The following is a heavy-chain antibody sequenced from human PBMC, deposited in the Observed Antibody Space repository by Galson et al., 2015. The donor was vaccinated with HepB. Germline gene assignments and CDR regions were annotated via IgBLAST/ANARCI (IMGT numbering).Heavy chain of an antibody. CDR2: IYPGDSDT. CDR3: ARHIGSGWRRYNWFDP. CDR1: GYSFTSYW. D-gene: IGHD6-19*01. Sequence: QSGAEVKKPGESLKISCKGSGYSFTSYWIGWVRQMPGKGLEWMGIIYPGDSDTRYSPSFQGQVTISADKSISTAYLQWSSLKASDTAMYYCARHIGSGWRRYNWFDPWGQGTLVTVSS. J-gene: IGHJ5*02. V-gene: IGHV5-51*01.